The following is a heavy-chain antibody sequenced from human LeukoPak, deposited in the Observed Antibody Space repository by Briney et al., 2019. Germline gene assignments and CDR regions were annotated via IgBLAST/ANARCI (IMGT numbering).Heavy chain of an antibody. Sequence: GGSLRLSCAASGFTFSSYSMNWVRQAPGKGLKWVSSISSSSSYIYYADSVKGRFTISRDNAKNSLYLQMNSLRAEDTAVYYCAKNADYGDNPTWGQGTLVTVSS. CDR1: GFTFSSYS. D-gene: IGHD4-23*01. CDR2: ISSSSSYI. J-gene: IGHJ5*02. V-gene: IGHV3-21*01. CDR3: AKNADYGDNPT.